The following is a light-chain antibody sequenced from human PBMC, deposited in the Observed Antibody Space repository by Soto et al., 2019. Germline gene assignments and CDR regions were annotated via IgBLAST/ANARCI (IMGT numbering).Light chain of an antibody. CDR3: LQNNSYPVT. CDR2: GAS. V-gene: IGKV3-15*01. CDR1: QSVSSN. Sequence: EIVMTQSPATLSVSPGEGVTLSCRASQSVSSNLAWYQQRPGQAPRLLIYGASTRATGIPARFSGSGSGTEFTLTISSLQPEDFATYYCLQNNSYPVTFGQGTKVDIK. J-gene: IGKJ1*01.